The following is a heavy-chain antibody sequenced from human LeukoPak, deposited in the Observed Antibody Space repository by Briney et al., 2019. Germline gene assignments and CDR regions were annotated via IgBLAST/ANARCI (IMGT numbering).Heavy chain of an antibody. Sequence: PGGSLRLSCAASGFTFSSYSMNWVRQAPGKGLEWVSYIRSSSRTLYYADSVKGRFTISRDNAKNSLYLQMNSLRAEDTAVYYCAKQIAAAGHTPFDYWGQGTLVTVSS. D-gene: IGHD6-13*01. CDR2: IRSSSRTL. CDR1: GFTFSSYS. J-gene: IGHJ4*02. V-gene: IGHV3-48*04. CDR3: AKQIAAAGHTPFDY.